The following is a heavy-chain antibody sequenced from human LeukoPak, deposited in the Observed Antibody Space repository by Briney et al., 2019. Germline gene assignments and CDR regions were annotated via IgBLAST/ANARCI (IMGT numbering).Heavy chain of an antibody. V-gene: IGHV4-30-2*01. CDR2: IYHSGST. D-gene: IGHD6-13*01. CDR3: ARGLIAAAVGYFDY. CDR1: GGSISSGGYY. J-gene: IGHJ4*02. Sequence: SQTLSLTCTVSGGSISSGGYYWSWIRQPPGKGLEWIGYIYHSGSTYYNPSLKSRVTISVDRSKNQFSLKLSSVTAADTAVYYCARGLIAAAVGYFDYWGQGTLVTVSS.